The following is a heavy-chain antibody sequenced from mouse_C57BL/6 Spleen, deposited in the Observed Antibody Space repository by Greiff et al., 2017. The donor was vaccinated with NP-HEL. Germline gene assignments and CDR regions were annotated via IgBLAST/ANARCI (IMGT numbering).Heavy chain of an antibody. CDR3: ARGGNYYGSSPWYFDV. Sequence: VQLQQSGAELVKPGASVKLSCKASGYTFTSYWMHWVKQRPGRGLEWIGRIDPNSGGTKYNEKFKSKATLTVDKPSSTAYMQLSILTSEDSAVYYGARGGNYYGSSPWYFDVWGTGTTVTVSS. D-gene: IGHD1-1*01. CDR2: IDPNSGGT. J-gene: IGHJ1*03. V-gene: IGHV1-72*01. CDR1: GYTFTSYW.